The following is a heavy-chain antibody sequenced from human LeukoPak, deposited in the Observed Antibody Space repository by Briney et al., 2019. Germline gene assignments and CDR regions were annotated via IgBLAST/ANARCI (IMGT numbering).Heavy chain of an antibody. CDR2: IYYGGTT. D-gene: IGHD3-10*01. J-gene: IGHJ5*02. CDR3: AGVRGIISRNWFDP. Sequence: SETLSLTCTVSGGAIITSSYYWGWIRQPSGKGLEWIGTIYYGGTTYYNPSLKSRVTISVDTSKNQFSLKLSSVTAADTAVYFCAGVRGIISRNWFDPWGHGTLVTVSS. CDR1: GGAIITSSYY. V-gene: IGHV4-39*01.